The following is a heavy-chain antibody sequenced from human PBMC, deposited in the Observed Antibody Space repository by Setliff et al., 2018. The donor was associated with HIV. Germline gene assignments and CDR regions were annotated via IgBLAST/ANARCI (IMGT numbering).Heavy chain of an antibody. D-gene: IGHD3-22*01. J-gene: IGHJ4*02. Sequence: ASVKVSCKASGYTFTTYDIIWVRQATGQGLEWMGCMSPNSGNTGYAQKFQGRVTMTRNTSISTAYMELSSLRSEDTAVYYCARRGYYDTGGYYSFPYWGQGTLVTVSS. CDR2: MSPNSGNT. V-gene: IGHV1-8*02. CDR3: ARRGYYDTGGYYSFPY. CDR1: GYTFTTYD.